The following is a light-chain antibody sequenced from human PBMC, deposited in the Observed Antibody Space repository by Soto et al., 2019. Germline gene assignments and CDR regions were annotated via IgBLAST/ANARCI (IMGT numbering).Light chain of an antibody. CDR3: QKANSFPLN. CDR2: DAS. Sequence: GDRVTITLRASQAISSALALYQQKPGKPPKLLIYDASTLQSGVPSRLSGGRSGTDFTLTISSLQPEDFATYYCQKANSFPLNFGQGTRLEIK. CDR1: QAISSA. J-gene: IGKJ5*01. V-gene: IGKV1-13*02.